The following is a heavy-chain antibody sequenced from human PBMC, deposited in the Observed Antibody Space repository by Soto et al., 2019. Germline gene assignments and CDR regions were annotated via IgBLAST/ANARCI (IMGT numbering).Heavy chain of an antibody. CDR1: GGSISSSSYY. CDR3: ARHAPSRGGSGFDY. D-gene: IGHD3-3*01. J-gene: IGHJ4*02. CDR2: IYYSGST. Sequence: TSETLSLTCTVSGGSISSSSYYWGWIRQPPGKGLEWIGSIYYSGSTYYNPSLKSRVTISVDTSKNQFSLKLSSVTAADTSVYFCARHAPSRGGSGFDYWGQGTLVTVSS. V-gene: IGHV4-39*01.